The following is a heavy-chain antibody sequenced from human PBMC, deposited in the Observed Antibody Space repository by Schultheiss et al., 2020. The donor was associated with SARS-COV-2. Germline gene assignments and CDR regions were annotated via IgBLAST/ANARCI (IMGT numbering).Heavy chain of an antibody. CDR3: ASLAPFDY. CDR2: INHSGST. Sequence: GSLRLSCTVSGGSISGGGYCWSWIRQPPGKGLEWIGEINHSGSTNYNPSLKSRVTISVDTSKNQFSLKLSSVTAADTAVYYCASLAPFDYWGQGTLVTVSS. CDR1: GGSISGGGYC. V-gene: IGHV4-34*01. J-gene: IGHJ4*02.